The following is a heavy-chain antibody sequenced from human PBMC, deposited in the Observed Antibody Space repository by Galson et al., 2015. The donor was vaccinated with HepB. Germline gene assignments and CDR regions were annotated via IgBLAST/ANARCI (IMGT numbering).Heavy chain of an antibody. CDR1: GFTFSSYG. Sequence: SLRLSCAAPGFTFSSYGMHWVRQAPGKGLEWVAVIWYDGNLKYYADSVKGRFTISRDNSKNTLYLQINSLRAEDTAVYYCARGLEDWEPTLDYWGQGTLVTVSS. CDR2: IWYDGNLK. CDR3: ARGLEDWEPTLDY. V-gene: IGHV3-33*01. J-gene: IGHJ4*02. D-gene: IGHD3/OR15-3a*01.